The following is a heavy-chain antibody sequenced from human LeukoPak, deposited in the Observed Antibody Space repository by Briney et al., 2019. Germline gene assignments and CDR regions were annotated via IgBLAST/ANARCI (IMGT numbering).Heavy chain of an antibody. D-gene: IGHD1-7*01. CDR3: ARSPPRYNWNYAP. Sequence: SEALSLTCAVYGGSFSGYYWSWIRQPPGKGLEWIGEINHSGSTNYNPSLKSRVTISVDTSKNQFSLKLSSVTAADTAVYYCARSPPRYNWNYAPWGQGTLVTVSS. J-gene: IGHJ5*02. V-gene: IGHV4-34*01. CDR1: GGSFSGYY. CDR2: INHSGST.